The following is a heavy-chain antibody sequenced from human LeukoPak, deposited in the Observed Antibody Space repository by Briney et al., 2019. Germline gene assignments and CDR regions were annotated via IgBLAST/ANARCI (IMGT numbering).Heavy chain of an antibody. CDR2: IYYSGST. J-gene: IGHJ4*02. Sequence: SETLSLTCTVSGGSISSSSYYWGWIRQPPGKGLEWIGSIYYSGSTYYNPSLKSRVTISVDTSKNQFSLRLSSVTAADTAVYYCARGFWNAYFDYWGQGTLVTVSS. CDR3: ARGFWNAYFDY. CDR1: GGSISSSSYY. V-gene: IGHV4-39*07. D-gene: IGHD1-1*01.